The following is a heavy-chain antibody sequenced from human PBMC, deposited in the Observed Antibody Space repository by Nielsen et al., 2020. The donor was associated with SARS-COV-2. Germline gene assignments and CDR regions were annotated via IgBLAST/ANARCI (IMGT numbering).Heavy chain of an antibody. J-gene: IGHJ4*02. V-gene: IGHV3-9*01. CDR2: ISWNSGSI. CDR1: GFTFDDYA. D-gene: IGHD3-3*01. CDR3: AKASGSGYSY. Sequence: SLKISCAASGFTFDDYAMHWVRQAPGKGLEWVSGISWNSGSIGYADSVNGRFTISRDNAKNSLYLQMNSLRAEDTALYYCAKASGSGYSYWGQGTLVTVSS.